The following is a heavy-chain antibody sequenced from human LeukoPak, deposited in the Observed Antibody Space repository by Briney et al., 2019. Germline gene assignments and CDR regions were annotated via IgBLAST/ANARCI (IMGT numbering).Heavy chain of an antibody. V-gene: IGHV1-46*01. J-gene: IGHJ4*02. CDR2: INPSGGTT. Sequence: ASVKVSCKASGDTFSSYALSWVRQAPGQGLEWMGMINPSGGTTSYAQKFQGRVTMTRDTSTSTVYMELSSLRSEDTAVFYCARDPTTIFGVVIHPFDFWGQGTLVTVSS. CDR3: ARDPTTIFGVVIHPFDF. CDR1: GDTFSSYA. D-gene: IGHD3-3*01.